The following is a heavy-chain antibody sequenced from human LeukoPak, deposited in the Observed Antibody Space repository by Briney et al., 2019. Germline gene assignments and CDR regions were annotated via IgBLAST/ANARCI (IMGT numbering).Heavy chain of an antibody. CDR2: IIGDGGTT. Sequence: GGSLRLSCAASGFTFGSYAMSWVRQAPGKGLEWVSAIIGDGGTTYSADSVKGRFSISRDNSRNTLYLQMNSLRAEDTAVYYCAKSSGWYYYGMEVWGQGTTVTVSS. J-gene: IGHJ6*02. CDR3: AKSSGWYYYGMEV. CDR1: GFTFGSYA. V-gene: IGHV3-23*01. D-gene: IGHD6-13*01.